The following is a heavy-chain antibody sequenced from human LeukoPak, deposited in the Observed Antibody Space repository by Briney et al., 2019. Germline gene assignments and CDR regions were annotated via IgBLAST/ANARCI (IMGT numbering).Heavy chain of an antibody. CDR2: ISGSGGST. Sequence: GGSLRLSCAASGFTFSSYAMSWVGQAPGKGLGWVSAISGSGGSTYYADSVKGRFTISRDNSKNTLYLQMNSLRAEDTAVYYCAKELYSGYDWTFDYWGQGTLVTVSS. CDR3: AKELYSGYDWTFDY. J-gene: IGHJ4*02. CDR1: GFTFSSYA. D-gene: IGHD5-12*01. V-gene: IGHV3-23*01.